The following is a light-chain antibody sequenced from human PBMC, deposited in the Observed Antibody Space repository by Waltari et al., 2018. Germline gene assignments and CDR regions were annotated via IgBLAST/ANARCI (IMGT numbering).Light chain of an antibody. CDR3: QAWVSSSVLFV. CDR2: QDT. Sequence: SYELTQPPSLSVSPGQTANITCSGDKLGGKFVSWYQQKAGQSPVLVIHQDTKRPSGIPERFSGANAGNPAALTISGTQTVDEGDYYCQAWVSSSVLFVFGPGTKVTVL. CDR1: KLGGKF. V-gene: IGLV3-1*01. J-gene: IGLJ1*01.